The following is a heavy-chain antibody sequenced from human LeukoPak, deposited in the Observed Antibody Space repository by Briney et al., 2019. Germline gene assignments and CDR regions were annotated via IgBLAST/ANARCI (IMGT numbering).Heavy chain of an antibody. V-gene: IGHV4-39*07. D-gene: IGHD3-16*01. CDR1: GGSISSSSYY. CDR3: ARAHRGSPYEYYFDY. J-gene: IGHJ4*02. CDR2: IYHSGST. Sequence: PSETLSLTCTVSGGSISSSSYYWGWIRQPPGKGLEWIGSIYHSGSTYYNPSLKSRVTIAVETSKNQFSLKLSSVTAADTAVYYCARAHRGSPYEYYFDYWGQGTLVTVSS.